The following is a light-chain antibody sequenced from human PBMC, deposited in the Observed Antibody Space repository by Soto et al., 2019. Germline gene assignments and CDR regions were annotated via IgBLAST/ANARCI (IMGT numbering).Light chain of an antibody. Sequence: QSVLVQPPSASGTPGQRITISCSGSTSNIESHPVNWFQQVPGAPPKLLIKTNNRRPSGVPDRFSGSKSGASASLAISGPQSEDEGTYYCATWDDSRNGVFGSGTKVTVL. J-gene: IGLJ1*01. CDR3: ATWDDSRNGV. CDR2: TNN. V-gene: IGLV1-44*01. CDR1: TSNIESHP.